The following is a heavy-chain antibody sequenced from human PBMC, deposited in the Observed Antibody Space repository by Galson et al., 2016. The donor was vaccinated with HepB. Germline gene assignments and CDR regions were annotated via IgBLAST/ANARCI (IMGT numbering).Heavy chain of an antibody. CDR1: GGSISSYY. J-gene: IGHJ6*03. CDR2: IYYSGST. V-gene: IGHV4-59*01. CDR3: ARGRRWGGYYYYYDMDD. D-gene: IGHD4-23*01. Sequence: ETLSLTCTVSGGSISSYYWSWIRQPPGKGLEWIGYIYYSGSTNYNSSLKSRVTISVDTSKNQFSLKLSSVTAADTAVYYCARGRRWGGYYYYYDMDDWGKETMVTVSS.